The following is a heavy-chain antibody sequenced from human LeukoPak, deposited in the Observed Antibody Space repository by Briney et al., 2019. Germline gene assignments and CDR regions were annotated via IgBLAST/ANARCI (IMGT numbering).Heavy chain of an antibody. D-gene: IGHD5-18*01. V-gene: IGHV4-34*01. CDR3: ARTLHGYPFVP. J-gene: IGHJ5*02. Sequence: SETLSLTCAVYGGSFSGYYWSWIRQPPGKGLEWIGEINHSGSTNYNPSLKSRVTISVDTSKNQFSLKLSSVTAADTAVYYCARTLHGYPFVPWGQGTLVTVSS. CDR1: GGSFSGYY. CDR2: INHSGST.